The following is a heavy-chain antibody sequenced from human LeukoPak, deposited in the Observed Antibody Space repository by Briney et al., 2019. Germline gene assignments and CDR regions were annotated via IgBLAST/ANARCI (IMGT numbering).Heavy chain of an antibody. CDR1: GGSISSYY. D-gene: IGHD3-22*01. CDR2: IYYSGST. J-gene: IGHJ6*03. CDR3: ARDHYYYDSSGYYPYYYYYTDV. V-gene: IGHV4-59*01. Sequence: SETLSLTCTVSGGSISSYYWSWIRQPPGKGLEWIGYIYYSGSTNYNPSLKSRVTISVDTSKNQFSLKLSSVTAADTAVYYCARDHYYYDSSGYYPYYYYYTDVWGKGTTVTVSS.